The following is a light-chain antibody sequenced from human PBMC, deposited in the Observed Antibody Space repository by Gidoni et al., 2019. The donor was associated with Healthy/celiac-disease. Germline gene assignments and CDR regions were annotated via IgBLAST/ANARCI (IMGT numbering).Light chain of an antibody. Sequence: DIQMIQSPSSLSASVGDRVTIPCQASQDISNYLNWYQQKPGKAPKLLIYDASNLETGVPSRFSGSGSGTDFTFTISSLQPEDIATYYCQQYDNLPLTFGGGTKVEIK. CDR1: QDISNY. CDR3: QQYDNLPLT. CDR2: DAS. J-gene: IGKJ4*01. V-gene: IGKV1-33*01.